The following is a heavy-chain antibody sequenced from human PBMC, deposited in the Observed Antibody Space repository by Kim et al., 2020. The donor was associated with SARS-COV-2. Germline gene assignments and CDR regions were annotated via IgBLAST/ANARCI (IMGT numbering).Heavy chain of an antibody. V-gene: IGHV3-33*06. CDR2: IWYDGSNK. J-gene: IGHJ3*02. CDR3: AKDLRAGRGQWLVDAFDI. D-gene: IGHD6-19*01. CDR1: GFTFSSYG. Sequence: GGSLRLSCAASGFTFSSYGMHWVRQAPGKGLEWVAVIWYDGSNKYYADSVKGRFTISRDNSKNTLYLQMNSLRAEDTAVYYCAKDLRAGRGQWLVDAFDIWGQGTMVTVSS.